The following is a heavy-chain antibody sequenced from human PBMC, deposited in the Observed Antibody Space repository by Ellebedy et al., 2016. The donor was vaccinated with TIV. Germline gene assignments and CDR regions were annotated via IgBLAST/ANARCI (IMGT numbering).Heavy chain of an antibody. CDR3: ARFVAAHGYDY. V-gene: IGHV4-59*02. D-gene: IGHD6-25*01. CDR2: VFYSGST. J-gene: IGHJ4*02. CDR1: GGSVSSYY. Sequence: MPSETLSLTCTVSGGSVSSYYWSWIRQPPGKGLEWIGHVFYSGSTNYNPTLKSRVTMSVDTSKNQFSLKLSSVTAADTAVYYCARFVAAHGYDYWGQGTLVTVSS.